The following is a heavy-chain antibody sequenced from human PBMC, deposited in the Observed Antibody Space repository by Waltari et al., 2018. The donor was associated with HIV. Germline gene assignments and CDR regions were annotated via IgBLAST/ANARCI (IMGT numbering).Heavy chain of an antibody. J-gene: IGHJ4*02. CDR2: MMPDGLYT. CDR3: AKEGIGAFFDD. V-gene: IGHV3-23*01. D-gene: IGHD3-10*01. Sequence: EVQLLESGGDLVQPGWSLRLYCAASGLSFVNCAFSWVRQAPGAGLEWVSAMMPDGLYTYYADSVNGRFTISRDNSKNTLYLQMNSLGAEDPAVYYCAKEGIGAFFDDWGQGTLVTVSS. CDR1: GLSFVNCA.